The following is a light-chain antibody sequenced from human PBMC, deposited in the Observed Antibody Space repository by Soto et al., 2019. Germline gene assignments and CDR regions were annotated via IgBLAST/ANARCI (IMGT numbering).Light chain of an antibody. V-gene: IGKV3-15*01. J-gene: IGKJ1*01. CDR2: DAS. CDR3: QQYDNWPPWT. Sequence: EIVLTQSPATLSLSPWERATLSCRASQSVSSYLAWYQQKPGQAPRILLYDASTRATGISARFSGSGSGTDFTLTISSLQSEDFAVYYCQQYDNWPPWTFGQGTKVDIK. CDR1: QSVSSY.